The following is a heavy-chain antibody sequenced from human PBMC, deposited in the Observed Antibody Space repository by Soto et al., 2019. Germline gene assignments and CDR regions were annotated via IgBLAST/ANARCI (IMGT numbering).Heavy chain of an antibody. CDR3: ARGGREVPRIPYDT. CDR2: INPNVGGT. V-gene: IGHV1-2*02. Sequence: QVHRVQSGAEVKKPGASVYVSCKASGYTFTDYYVHWVRQAPGQGLEWMGWINPNVGGTNYARKFQGRLTMTRDTSISTVYMQLTRLGPDDTARYYCARGGREVPRIPYDTWGQGTLGTVSS. J-gene: IGHJ5*02. D-gene: IGHD3-16*01. CDR1: GYTFTDYY.